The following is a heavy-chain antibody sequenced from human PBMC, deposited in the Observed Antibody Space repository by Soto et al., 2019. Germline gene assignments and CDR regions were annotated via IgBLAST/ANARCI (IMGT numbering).Heavy chain of an antibody. CDR2: IYPGDSDT. CDR3: ARPTYYYDSSGYFPWGFDY. Sequence: GESLKISCKGSGYSFTSYWIRWVRQMPGKGLEWMGIIYPGDSDTRYSPSFQGQVTISADKSISTAYLQWSSLKASDTAMYYCARPTYYYDSSGYFPWGFDYWGQGTLVTVSS. D-gene: IGHD3-22*01. J-gene: IGHJ4*02. V-gene: IGHV5-51*01. CDR1: GYSFTSYW.